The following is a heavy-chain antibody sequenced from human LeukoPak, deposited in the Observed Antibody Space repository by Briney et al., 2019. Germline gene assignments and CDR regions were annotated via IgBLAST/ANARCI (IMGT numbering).Heavy chain of an antibody. CDR3: ASDPEGSGSHYNH. CDR1: GFTFSSFS. Sequence: PGGSLRLSCAASGFTFSSFSMNWVRQAPGKGLXXXXSISSSGSFKYYADSVKGRFTISRDNAKKSLYLQMNGLRADDTAVYYCASDPEGSGSHYNHWGQGTLVTVSS. V-gene: IGHV3-21*01. D-gene: IGHD3-10*01. J-gene: IGHJ5*02. CDR2: ISSSGSFK.